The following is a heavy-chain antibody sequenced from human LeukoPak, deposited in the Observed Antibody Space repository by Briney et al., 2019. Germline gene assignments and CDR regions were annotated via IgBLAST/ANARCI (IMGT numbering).Heavy chain of an antibody. CDR2: INHSGST. CDR3: ARVQGFYDFWSGAPGRIYMDV. V-gene: IGHV4-34*01. J-gene: IGHJ6*03. CDR1: GGSFSGYY. Sequence: SETLSFTCAVYGGSFSGYYWSWIRQPPGKGLEWIGEINHSGSTNYNPSLKSRVTISVDTSKNQFSLKLSSVTAADTAVYYCARVQGFYDFWSGAPGRIYMDVWGKGTTVTVSS. D-gene: IGHD3-3*01.